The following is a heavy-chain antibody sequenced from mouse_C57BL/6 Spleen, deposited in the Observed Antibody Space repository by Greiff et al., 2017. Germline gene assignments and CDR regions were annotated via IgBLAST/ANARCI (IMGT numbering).Heavy chain of an antibody. CDR3: ASTWDNDY. V-gene: IGHV1-81*01. D-gene: IGHD4-1*01. CDR1: GYTFTSYG. Sequence: QVHVKQSGAELARPGASVKLSCKASGYTFTSYGISWVKQRPGQGLEWIGEISPRSGTTDYNEKFKGKATLTADKSSSTAYMELRSLTSENSAVYFCASTWDNDYWGQGTTLTVSS. CDR2: ISPRSGTT. J-gene: IGHJ2*01.